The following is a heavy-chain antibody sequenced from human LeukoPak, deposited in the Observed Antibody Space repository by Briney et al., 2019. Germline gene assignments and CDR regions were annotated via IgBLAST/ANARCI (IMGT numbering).Heavy chain of an antibody. CDR3: AAVGKNSSGYYFADY. Sequence: SVKVSCKASGYTFTDYYMHWVRQAPGQGLEWIGWIVVGSGNTNYAQKFQERVTITRDMSTSTAYMELSSLRSEDTAVYYCAAVGKNSSGYYFADYWGQGTLVTVSS. CDR1: GYTFTDYY. J-gene: IGHJ4*02. CDR2: IVVGSGNT. V-gene: IGHV1-58*02. D-gene: IGHD3-22*01.